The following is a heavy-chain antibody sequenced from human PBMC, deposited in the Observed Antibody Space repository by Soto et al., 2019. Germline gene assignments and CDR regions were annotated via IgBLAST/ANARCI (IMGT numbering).Heavy chain of an antibody. J-gene: IGHJ4*02. CDR2: ISWNSGSI. D-gene: IGHD3-3*01. CDR3: AKAGFWSGYYSLVDY. CDR1: GFTFDDHA. V-gene: IGHV3-9*01. Sequence: EVQLVESGGGLVQPGRPLRLSCAASGFTFDDHAMHWVRQAPGKGLEWVSGISWNSGSIGYADSVKGRFTISRDNAKHSLYLQMNSLRAEDTALYYCAKAGFWSGYYSLVDYWGQGTLVTVSS.